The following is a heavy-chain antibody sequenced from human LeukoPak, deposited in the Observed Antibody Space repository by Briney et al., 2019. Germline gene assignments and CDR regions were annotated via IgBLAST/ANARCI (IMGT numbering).Heavy chain of an antibody. V-gene: IGHV1-24*01. CDR1: GYTLTELS. D-gene: IGHD3-22*01. J-gene: IGHJ3*02. CDR3: ATVSRSMMGTDAFDI. CDR2: FDPEAGET. Sequence: GASVKVSCKVSGYTLTELSMHWVRQAPGTGLEWMGGFDPEAGETIYAQKFQGRVTMTEDTSTDTAYMELSSLRSEDTAVYYCATVSRSMMGTDAFDIWGQGTMVTVSS.